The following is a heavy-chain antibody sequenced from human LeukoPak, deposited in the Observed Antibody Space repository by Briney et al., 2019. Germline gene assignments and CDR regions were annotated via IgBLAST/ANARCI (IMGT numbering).Heavy chain of an antibody. CDR2: IYHSGST. Sequence: KPSETLSLTCAVSVYSISSGYYWGWIGQPPGKGLEGIGSIYHSGSTYYNPSLKSRVTISVDTSKNQFSLKLSSVTAADTAVYYGARERIFLGRFDYWGQGTIPTVSS. J-gene: IGHJ4*02. V-gene: IGHV4-38-2*02. CDR3: ARERIFLGRFDY. D-gene: IGHD2/OR15-2a*01. CDR1: VYSISSGYY.